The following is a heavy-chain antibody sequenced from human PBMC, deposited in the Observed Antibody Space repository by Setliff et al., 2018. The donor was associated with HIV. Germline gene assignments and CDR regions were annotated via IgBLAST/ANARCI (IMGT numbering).Heavy chain of an antibody. Sequence: ASVKVSCKASGYTFPNYGITWVRRAPGQGLEWMGWISAYTANTNYAQNLQGRVTLTTDTSTSTAYMELRSLRSDDTAVYYCARVRVGATPLDYWGQGTLVTVSS. V-gene: IGHV1-18*01. J-gene: IGHJ4*02. CDR3: ARVRVGATPLDY. D-gene: IGHD1-26*01. CDR2: ISAYTANT. CDR1: GYTFPNYG.